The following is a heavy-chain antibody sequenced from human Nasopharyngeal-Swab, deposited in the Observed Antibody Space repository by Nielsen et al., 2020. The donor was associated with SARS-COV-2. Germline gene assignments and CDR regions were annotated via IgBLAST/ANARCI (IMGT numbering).Heavy chain of an antibody. Sequence: RHAAGHGLGGMGGIIPIFGTANYAQKFQGRVTITADESTSTAYMELSSLRSEDTAVYYCARGLTTVTTYYYYGMDVWGQGTTVTVSS. J-gene: IGHJ6*02. CDR2: IIPIFGTA. D-gene: IGHD4-11*01. V-gene: IGHV1-69*01. CDR3: ARGLTTVTTYYYYGMDV.